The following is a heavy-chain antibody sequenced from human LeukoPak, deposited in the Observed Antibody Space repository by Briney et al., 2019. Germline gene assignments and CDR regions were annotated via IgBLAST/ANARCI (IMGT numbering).Heavy chain of an antibody. CDR2: ISSSGSTI. CDR3: ASHYGSGSYYHYFDY. CDR1: GFTFSSYE. J-gene: IGHJ4*02. D-gene: IGHD3-10*01. Sequence: GGSLRLSCAASGFTFSSYEMNWVRQAPGKGLEWVSYISSSGSTIYYADSVKDRFTISRDNAKNSLYLQMNSLRAEDTAVYYCASHYGSGSYYHYFDYWGQGTLVTVSS. V-gene: IGHV3-48*03.